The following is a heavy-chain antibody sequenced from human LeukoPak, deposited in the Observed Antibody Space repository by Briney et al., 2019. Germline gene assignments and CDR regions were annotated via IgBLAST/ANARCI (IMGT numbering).Heavy chain of an antibody. J-gene: IGHJ4*02. CDR2: IYYSGST. V-gene: IGHV4-39*01. CDR3: AGGTDYGGNSGEFDY. D-gene: IGHD4-23*01. Sequence: PSETLSLTCTVSGGSISSTSYYWGWIRQPPGKGLEWIGSIYYSGSTYYNPSLKSRVTISVDTSKNQFSLRLSSVTAADTAVYYCAGGTDYGGNSGEFDYWGQGTLVTVSS. CDR1: GGSISSTSYY.